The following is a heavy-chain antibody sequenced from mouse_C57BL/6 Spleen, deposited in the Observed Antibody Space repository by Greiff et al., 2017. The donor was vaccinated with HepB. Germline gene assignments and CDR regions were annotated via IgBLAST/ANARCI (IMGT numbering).Heavy chain of an antibody. CDR3: ARGGGYYGNFFDY. V-gene: IGHV1-80*01. CDR1: GYAFSSYW. CDR2: IYPGDGDT. J-gene: IGHJ2*01. Sequence: VQLQQSGAELVKPGASVKISCKASGYAFSSYWMNWVKQRPGKGLEWIGQIYPGDGDTNYNGKFKGKATLTADKSSSTAYMQLSSLTSEDSAVYFCARGGGYYGNFFDYWGQGTTLTVSS. D-gene: IGHD2-1*01.